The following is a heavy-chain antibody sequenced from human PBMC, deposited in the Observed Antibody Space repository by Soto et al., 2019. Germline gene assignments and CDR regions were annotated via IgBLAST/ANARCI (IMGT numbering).Heavy chain of an antibody. D-gene: IGHD6-6*01. CDR1: GGSISSYY. CDR3: ARVQGGSSSPVGY. V-gene: IGHV4-59*01. J-gene: IGHJ4*02. CDR2: ICYSGST. Sequence: QVQLQESGPGLVKPSETLSLTCTVSGGSISSYYWSWIRQPPGKGLEWIGYICYSGSTNYHPSLKSRVTISVDTSKNQFSLKLSSVTAADTAVYYCARVQGGSSSPVGYWGQGTLVTVSS.